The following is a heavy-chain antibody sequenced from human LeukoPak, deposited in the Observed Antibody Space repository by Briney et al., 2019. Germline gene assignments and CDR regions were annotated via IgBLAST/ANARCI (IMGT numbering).Heavy chain of an antibody. V-gene: IGHV4-59*08. J-gene: IGHJ5*02. D-gene: IGHD3-10*01. CDR1: GGSISSYY. CDR3: ARLTGPITMVRGVMSVTVHNWFDP. Sequence: NPSETLSLTCTVSGGSISSYYWSWIRQPPGKGLEWIGYIYYSGSTNYNPSLKSRVTISVDTSKNQFSLKLSSVTAADTAVYYCARLTGPITMVRGVMSVTVHNWFDPWGQGTLVTVSS. CDR2: IYYSGST.